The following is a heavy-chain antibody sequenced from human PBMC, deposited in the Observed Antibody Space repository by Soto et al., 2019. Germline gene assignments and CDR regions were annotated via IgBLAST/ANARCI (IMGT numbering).Heavy chain of an antibody. CDR3: ARLIRGSITIFQLPPLYYYYMDV. J-gene: IGHJ6*03. D-gene: IGHD3-9*01. CDR2: IYYSGST. Sequence: SETLSLTCTVSGGSVSSGSYYWSWIRQPPGKGLEWIGYIYYSGSTYYNPSLKSRVTISVDTSKNQFSLKLSSVTAADTAVYYCARLIRGSITIFQLPPLYYYYMDVWGKGTTVTVSS. CDR1: GGSVSSGSYY. V-gene: IGHV4-61*01.